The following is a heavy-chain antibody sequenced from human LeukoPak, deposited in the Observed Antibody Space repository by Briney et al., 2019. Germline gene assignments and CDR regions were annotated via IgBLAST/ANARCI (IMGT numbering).Heavy chain of an antibody. CDR1: GFTFSSYA. Sequence: GGSLRLSCAASGFTFSSYAMGWVRQAPGKGLEWVSAISGSGGSTYYVDSVKGRFTISRDNSKNTLYLQMNSLRAEDTAVYYCAKVPWEFHYFDYWGQGTLVTVSS. CDR2: ISGSGGST. D-gene: IGHD1-26*01. J-gene: IGHJ4*02. V-gene: IGHV3-23*01. CDR3: AKVPWEFHYFDY.